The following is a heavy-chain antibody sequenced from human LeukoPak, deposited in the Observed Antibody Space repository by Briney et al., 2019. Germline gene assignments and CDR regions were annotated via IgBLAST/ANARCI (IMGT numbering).Heavy chain of an antibody. J-gene: IGHJ4*02. Sequence: GGSLRLSCAASGFTFSSYAMSWVRQAPGKGLEWVSAINDSGGSTYYADSVKGRFTISRDNSKNTLYLQMNSLRAEDTAVYYCAKPAISSRGWYYDYWGQGTLVTASS. V-gene: IGHV3-23*01. CDR1: GFTFSSYA. CDR2: INDSGGST. CDR3: AKPAISSRGWYYDY. D-gene: IGHD6-19*01.